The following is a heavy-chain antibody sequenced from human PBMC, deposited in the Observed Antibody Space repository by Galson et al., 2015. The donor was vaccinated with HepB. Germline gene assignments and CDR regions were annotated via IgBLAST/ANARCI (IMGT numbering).Heavy chain of an antibody. J-gene: IGHJ6*02. CDR3: ARDKYSSSWFSRPGTKYYYYYGMDV. CDR2: ISYDGGNK. V-gene: IGHV3-30*03. Sequence: SLRLSCAASGFTFSSYGMHWVRQAPGKGLEWVAVISYDGGNKYYADSVKGRFTISRDNSKNTLYLQMNSLRAEDTAVYYCARDKYSSSWFSRPGTKYYYYYGMDVWGQGTTVTVSS. CDR1: GFTFSSYG. D-gene: IGHD6-13*01.